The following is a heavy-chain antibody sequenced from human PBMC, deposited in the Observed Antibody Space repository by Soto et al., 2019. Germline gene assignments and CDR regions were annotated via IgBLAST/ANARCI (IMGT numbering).Heavy chain of an antibody. D-gene: IGHD6-19*01. V-gene: IGHV3-23*01. CDR3: AKVIIAVDGLNFDY. J-gene: IGHJ4*02. Sequence: WGALRLSCAASGFTFRSYAMHLVRQAPGKGLEWVAVISGSGGSTYYADSVKGRFTISRDNSKNTLYLQMNSLRAEDTAVYYCAKVIIAVDGLNFDYWGEGTLVTLSS. CDR1: GFTFRSYA. CDR2: ISGSGGST.